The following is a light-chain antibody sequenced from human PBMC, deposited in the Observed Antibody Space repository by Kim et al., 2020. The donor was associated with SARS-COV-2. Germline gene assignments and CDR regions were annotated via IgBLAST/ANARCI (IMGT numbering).Light chain of an antibody. V-gene: IGKV1-27*01. J-gene: IGKJ1*01. CDR3: QKYNSAPRT. CDR1: QGISNY. CDR2: AAS. Sequence: AAVGDRVTITCRARQGISNYLAWYQQKPGKVPKLLIYAASTLQSGVPSRFSGSGSGTDFTLTISSLQPEDDATYYCQKYNSAPRTFGQGTKVE.